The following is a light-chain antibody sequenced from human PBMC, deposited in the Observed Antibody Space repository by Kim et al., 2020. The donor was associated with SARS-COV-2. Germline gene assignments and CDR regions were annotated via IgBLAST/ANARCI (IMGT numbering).Light chain of an antibody. CDR3: ATWDDSLTGVV. CDR2: RNN. J-gene: IGLJ2*01. Sequence: GQSVTISCSGSNSNIGNNDVCWYQHLPGTAPKLLRYRNNRRPSGVPDRFSGSKSGTSASLAISGLRSEDEADYYCATWDDSLTGVVFGGGTQLTVL. CDR1: NSNIGNND. V-gene: IGLV1-47*01.